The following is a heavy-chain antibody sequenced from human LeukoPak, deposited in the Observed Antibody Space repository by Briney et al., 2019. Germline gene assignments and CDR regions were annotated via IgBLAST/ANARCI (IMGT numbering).Heavy chain of an antibody. CDR3: ARHYDILTGYYYYMDV. CDR1: GGSISSYY. D-gene: IGHD3-9*01. J-gene: IGHJ6*03. CDR2: IYYSGST. Sequence: SETLSLTCTVSGGSISSYYWSWIRQPPGKGLEWIGYIYYSGSTNYKPSLKSRVTISVDTSKNQFSLKLSSVTAADMAVYYCARHYDILTGYYYYMDVWGKGTTVTISS. V-gene: IGHV4-59*01.